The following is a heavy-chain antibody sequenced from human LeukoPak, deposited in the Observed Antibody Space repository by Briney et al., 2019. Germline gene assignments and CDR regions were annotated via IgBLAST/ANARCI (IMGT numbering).Heavy chain of an antibody. CDR2: INHSGST. CDR1: GYSIGSNYF. CDR3: ARGKTRIKKQQLAFDF. V-gene: IGHV4-38-2*02. J-gene: IGHJ4*02. D-gene: IGHD6-13*01. Sequence: PSETLSLTCTVSGYSIGSNYFWGWIRQPPGKGLEWIGEINHSGSTNYNPSLKSRVTISVDMSKNQFSLKLSSVTAADTAVYYCARGKTRIKKQQLAFDFWGQGTLVTVSS.